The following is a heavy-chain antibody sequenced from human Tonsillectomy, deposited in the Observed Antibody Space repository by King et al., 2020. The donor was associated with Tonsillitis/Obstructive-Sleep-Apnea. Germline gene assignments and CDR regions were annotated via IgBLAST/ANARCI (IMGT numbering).Heavy chain of an antibody. D-gene: IGHD3-16*01. V-gene: IGHV3-30*04. CDR2: ISYDGTDK. J-gene: IGHJ4*02. Sequence: VQLVESGGSVVQPGRSLRLSCAASGFTFSSYAMHWVRQAPGKGLEWVTVISYDGTDKNYADSVKGRFTISRDNSKNTMYLQMNSLRAEDTAVYYCARDRDVMMAGGFDFWGQGILVTVSS. CDR1: GFTFSSYA. CDR3: ARDRDVMMAGGFDF.